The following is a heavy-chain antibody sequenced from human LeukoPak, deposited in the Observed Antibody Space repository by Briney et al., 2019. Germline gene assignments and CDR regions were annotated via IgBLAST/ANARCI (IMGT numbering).Heavy chain of an antibody. J-gene: IGHJ4*02. CDR1: GFTFSSYE. D-gene: IGHD2-8*01. CDR2: ISYDGSDK. Sequence: GGSLRLSCAASGFTFSSYEMNWVRQAPGKGLEWVALISYDGSDKYYADTVEGRFTISRDNSKSTLHLQMNSLRTEDTAVYFCAREFVTVLPDASTNDYWGQGALVFVSS. CDR3: AREFVTVLPDASTNDY. V-gene: IGHV3-30*03.